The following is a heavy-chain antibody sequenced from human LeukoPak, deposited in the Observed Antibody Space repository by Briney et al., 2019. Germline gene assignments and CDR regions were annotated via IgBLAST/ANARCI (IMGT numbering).Heavy chain of an antibody. CDR2: IIPIFGTA. CDR3: AGRYSSGWDPPYFDY. V-gene: IGHV1-69*13. J-gene: IGHJ4*02. CDR1: GGTFSSYA. D-gene: IGHD6-19*01. Sequence: SVKVSCKASGGTFSSYAISWVRQAPGQGLEWMGGIIPIFGTANYAQKFQGRVTITADESTSTAYMKLSSLRSEDTAVYYCAGRYSSGWDPPYFDYWGQGTLVTVSS.